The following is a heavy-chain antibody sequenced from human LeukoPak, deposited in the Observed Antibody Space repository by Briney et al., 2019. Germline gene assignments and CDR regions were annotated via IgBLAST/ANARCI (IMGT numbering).Heavy chain of an antibody. CDR1: GFTFSTASGFTFSTYW. CDR3: AKSSPPPLRS. CDR2: IKQDGSEQ. J-gene: IGHJ5*02. V-gene: IGHV3-7*03. Sequence: GGSLRLSCAASGFTFSTASGFTFSTYWMSWVRQAPGKGLEWVANIKQDGSEQYYVDSVKGRFTISRDNAKNSLYLQMNSLRAEDTAVYYCAKSSPPPLRSWGQGTLVTVSS.